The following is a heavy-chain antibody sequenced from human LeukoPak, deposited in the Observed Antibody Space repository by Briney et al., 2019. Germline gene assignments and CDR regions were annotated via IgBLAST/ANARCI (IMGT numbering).Heavy chain of an antibody. CDR2: ISGAASTT. Sequence: GGSLRLSCAASGFTFSSYAMTWVRQAPGKGLEWVSSISGAASTTYYADSVKGRFSISRDNSKHTLYLVMNSLRDEDTAVYYCARLLTAVLTPNRAFPVWGQGTLVTVSS. D-gene: IGHD4/OR15-4a*01. V-gene: IGHV3-23*01. CDR1: GFTFSSYA. CDR3: ARLLTAVLTPNRAFPV. J-gene: IGHJ3*01.